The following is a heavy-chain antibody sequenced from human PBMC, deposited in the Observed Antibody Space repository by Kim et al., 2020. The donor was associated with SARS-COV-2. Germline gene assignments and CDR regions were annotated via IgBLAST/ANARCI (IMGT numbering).Heavy chain of an antibody. J-gene: IGHJ6*02. V-gene: IGHV3-30*14. CDR3: ARSVSGVGAPVLYGMDV. D-gene: IGHD1-26*01. Sequence: VKGRFTISRYSSKNMVYLQMNSLTTEDTAVYYCARSVSGVGAPVLYGMDVWGQGTTVTVSS.